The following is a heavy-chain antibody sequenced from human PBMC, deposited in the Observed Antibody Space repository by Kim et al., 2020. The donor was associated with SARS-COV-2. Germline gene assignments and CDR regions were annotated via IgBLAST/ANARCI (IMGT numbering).Heavy chain of an antibody. V-gene: IGHV4-61*01. J-gene: IGHJ4*01. CDR2: IFNGATT. Sequence: SETLSLTCTVSGDSVNTGSYCWNWIRQSPGKGLEWLGFIFNGATTNYNPSLKSRATVSVDTSKNQFSLTLSSVTAADTAVYYWSRAPSGSYLHFDDYWG. CDR3: SRAPSGSYLHFDDY. CDR1: GDSVNTGSYC. D-gene: IGHD1-26*01.